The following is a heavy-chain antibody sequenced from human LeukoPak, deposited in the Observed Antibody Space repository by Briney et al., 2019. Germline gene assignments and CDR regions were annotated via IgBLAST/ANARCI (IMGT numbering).Heavy chain of an antibody. D-gene: IGHD6-19*01. Sequence: GSVKVSCKASGYTFTSYGISWVRQAPGQGLEWMGWINPNSGVTNSAQKFQGRVTMTRDTSITTAYMELSRLTSDVTAVYYCARDYFSSAFGRFFDPWGQGTLVTVSS. CDR3: ARDYFSSAFGRFFDP. CDR1: GYTFTSYG. J-gene: IGHJ5*02. CDR2: INPNSGVT. V-gene: IGHV1-2*02.